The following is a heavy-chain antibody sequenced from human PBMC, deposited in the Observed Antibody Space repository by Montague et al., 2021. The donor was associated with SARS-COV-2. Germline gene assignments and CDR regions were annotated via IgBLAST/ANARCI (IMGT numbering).Heavy chain of an antibody. J-gene: IGHJ6*02. V-gene: IGHV4-34*01. CDR3: ARDRTADDYADYETAGYSYYYGMGV. D-gene: IGHD4-17*01. CDR2: INQSGSA. Sequence: SETLSLTCAVYGGSFSGYDWTWIRQSPGKGLEWIGEINQSGSAKYKPSLKSRVTISVDTSKNQFSLKLSSVTAADTAVYYCARDRTADDYADYETAGYSYYYGMGVWGQGTTVTVSS. CDR1: GGSFSGYD.